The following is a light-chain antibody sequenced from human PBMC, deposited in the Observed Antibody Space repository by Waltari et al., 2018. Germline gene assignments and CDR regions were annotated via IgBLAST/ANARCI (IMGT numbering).Light chain of an antibody. CDR2: LGS. J-gene: IGKJ2*01. CDR3: MQSLQTPYT. V-gene: IGKV2-28*01. CDR1: QSLLHTNAHNY. Sequence: DIVMTQSPLSLPVTPGEPAPIPCRSSQSLLHTNAHNYLDWYLQKPGQSPQLLIYLGSNRASGVPDRFSGSGSGTDFTLKISRVEAEDVGIYYCMQSLQTPYTFGQGTKLEIK.